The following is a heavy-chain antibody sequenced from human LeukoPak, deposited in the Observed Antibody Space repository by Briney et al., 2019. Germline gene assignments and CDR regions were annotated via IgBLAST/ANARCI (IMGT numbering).Heavy chain of an antibody. J-gene: IGHJ4*02. CDR2: ISWNSGSI. V-gene: IGHV3-9*01. D-gene: IGHD6-19*01. CDR3: AKDRHIAVAGSYFDY. Sequence: GGSLRLSCAASGSTFDDYAMHWVRQAPGKGLEWVSGISWNSGSIGYADSVKGRFTISRDNAKNSLYLQMNSLRAEDTALYYCAKDRHIAVAGSYFDYWGQGTLVTVSS. CDR1: GSTFDDYA.